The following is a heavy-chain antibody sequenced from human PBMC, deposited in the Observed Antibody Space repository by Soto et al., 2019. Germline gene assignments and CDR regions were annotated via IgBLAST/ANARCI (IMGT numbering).Heavy chain of an antibody. Sequence: EVQLVESGGGLVKPGGSLRLSCAASGFIFSDYSINWVRQAPRKGLEWVSSISGSRGYIYYGDSVKGRFTISRDNAKNSVVLQMNNLRAEDTAVYYCARDWAAARDYWGPGTLVTVSS. J-gene: IGHJ4*02. CDR2: ISGSRGYI. CDR3: ARDWAAARDY. CDR1: GFIFSDYS. V-gene: IGHV3-21*02. D-gene: IGHD6-13*01.